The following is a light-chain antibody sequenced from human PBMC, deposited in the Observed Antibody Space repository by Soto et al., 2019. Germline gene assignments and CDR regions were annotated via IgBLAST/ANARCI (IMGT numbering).Light chain of an antibody. V-gene: IGKV1-9*01. Sequence: DIQLTQSPSFLSASVGDRVTITCRASQGISSYLAWYQQKPGKAPKLLIYAASTLQSGVTSRFSGSGSGTEFTLTIGSLQPEDFATYYCQQLNSYPRTFGQGTKVEIK. J-gene: IGKJ1*01. CDR3: QQLNSYPRT. CDR1: QGISSY. CDR2: AAS.